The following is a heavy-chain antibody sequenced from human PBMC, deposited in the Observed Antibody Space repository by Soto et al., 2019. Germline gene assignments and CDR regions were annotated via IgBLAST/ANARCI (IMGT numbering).Heavy chain of an antibody. Sequence: ASVKVSCKASGYTFTSYDINWVRQATGQGLEWMGWMNPNSGNTGYAQKFQGRVTMTRNTSISTAYMELSSLRSEDTAVYYCARGGLIFCSSTSCYALGYYYYYMDVWGKGTTVTAP. CDR1: GYTFTSYD. CDR2: MNPNSGNT. CDR3: ARGGLIFCSSTSCYALGYYYYYMDV. J-gene: IGHJ6*03. D-gene: IGHD2-2*01. V-gene: IGHV1-8*01.